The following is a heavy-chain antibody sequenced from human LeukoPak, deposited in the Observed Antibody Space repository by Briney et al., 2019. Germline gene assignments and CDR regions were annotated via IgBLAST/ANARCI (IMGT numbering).Heavy chain of an antibody. Sequence: GGSLRLSCAASGFTFSSYSMNWVRQAPGKGLEWVSSISSSSSYIYYADSVKGRFTISRDNAKNSLYLQMNSLRAEDTAVYYCAKIPPYGDYVGDAFDIWGQGTMVTVSS. CDR3: AKIPPYGDYVGDAFDI. CDR2: ISSSSSYI. J-gene: IGHJ3*02. D-gene: IGHD4-17*01. CDR1: GFTFSSYS. V-gene: IGHV3-21*01.